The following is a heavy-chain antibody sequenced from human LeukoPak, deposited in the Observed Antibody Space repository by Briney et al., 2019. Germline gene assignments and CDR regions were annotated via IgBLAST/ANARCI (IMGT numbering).Heavy chain of an antibody. D-gene: IGHD3-3*02. V-gene: IGHV3-53*01. J-gene: IGHJ4*02. CDR1: GFIFSNTY. CDR3: ASLARDY. CDR2: IHNDGST. Sequence: GGSLRLSCAASGFIFSNTYMTWVRQAPGKGLEWVSVIHNDGSTYYADSVKGRFTISRDNSKNMLFLRMNSLRVEDTAVYFCASLARDYWGQGTLVSVSS.